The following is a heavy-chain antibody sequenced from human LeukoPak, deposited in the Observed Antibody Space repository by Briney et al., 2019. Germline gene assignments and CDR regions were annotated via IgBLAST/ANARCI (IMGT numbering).Heavy chain of an antibody. J-gene: IGHJ6*02. CDR2: ISSGGSTI. V-gene: IGHV3-48*02. D-gene: IGHD1-26*01. Sequence: GGSLRLSCAASGFTFSSYSMNWVRQAPGKGLEWVSYISSGGSTIYYADSVKGRFTISRDNAKNSLYVQMNSLRDEDTAVYYCARGHPRDPRGYYNGIDVWGQGTTVTVSS. CDR1: GFTFSSYS. CDR3: ARGHPRDPRGYYNGIDV.